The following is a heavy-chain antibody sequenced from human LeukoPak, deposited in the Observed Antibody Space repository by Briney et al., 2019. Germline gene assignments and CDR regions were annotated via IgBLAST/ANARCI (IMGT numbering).Heavy chain of an antibody. CDR2: IYYSGSI. V-gene: IGHV4-59*01. CDR1: GASISSYY. J-gene: IGHJ4*02. CDR3: ARENPSGYYNRPIDY. D-gene: IGHD3-22*01. Sequence: SETLSLTCTVSGASISSYYWSWIRQPPGKGLEWIGDIYYSGSIKYNPSLKSRVTMSVDTSKNQFSLKPSSVTAADTAIYYCARENPSGYYNRPIDYWGQGTLVAVSS.